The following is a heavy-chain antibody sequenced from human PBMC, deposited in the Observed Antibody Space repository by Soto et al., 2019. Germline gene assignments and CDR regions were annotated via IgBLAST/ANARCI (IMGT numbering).Heavy chain of an antibody. CDR3: ARAPTP. J-gene: IGHJ5*02. CDR1: GGSFSGYY. Sequence: SETLSLTCAVYGGSFSGYYWSWIRQHPGKGLEWIGDIYYSGGTNYNPSLKSRVTISVDTSKNQFSLKLSSVTAADTAVYYCARAPTPWGQGTLVTVSS. CDR2: IYYSGGT. V-gene: IGHV4-34*01.